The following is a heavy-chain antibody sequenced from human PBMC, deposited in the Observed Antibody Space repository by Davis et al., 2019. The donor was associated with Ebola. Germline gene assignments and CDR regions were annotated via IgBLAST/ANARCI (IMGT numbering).Heavy chain of an antibody. Sequence: ESLKISCAASGFTFSSYWMSWVRQPPGKGLEWIGEIYHSGSTNYNPSLKSRVTISVDTSKNQFSLKLSSVTAADTAVYYCARLSMIVVVDAFDIWGQGTMVTVSS. J-gene: IGHJ3*02. CDR1: GFTFSSYW. V-gene: IGHV4/OR15-8*01. CDR3: ARLSMIVVVDAFDI. CDR2: IYHSGST. D-gene: IGHD3-22*01.